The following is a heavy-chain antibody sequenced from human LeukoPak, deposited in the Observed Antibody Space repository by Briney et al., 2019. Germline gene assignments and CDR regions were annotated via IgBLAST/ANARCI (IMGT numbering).Heavy chain of an antibody. CDR2: IRSKANSYAT. Sequence: PGGSLKLSCAASGFTFSGSAMHWVRQASGKGLEWVGRIRSKANSYATAYAASVKGRFTISRDDSKNTAYLQMNSLKTEDTAVYYCTRVSLSSGWYELDYWGQGTLVTVSS. V-gene: IGHV3-73*01. J-gene: IGHJ4*02. D-gene: IGHD6-19*01. CDR1: GFTFSGSA. CDR3: TRVSLSSGWYELDY.